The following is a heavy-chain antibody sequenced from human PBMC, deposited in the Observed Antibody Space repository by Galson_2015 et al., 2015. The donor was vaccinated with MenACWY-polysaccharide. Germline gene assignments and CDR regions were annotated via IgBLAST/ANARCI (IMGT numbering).Heavy chain of an antibody. J-gene: IGHJ4*02. CDR3: ARRAPSWGFFDY. D-gene: IGHD3-16*01. CDR2: IHYSGST. Sequence: IHYSGSTYYNPSLRGRVTVSVDTSKNQFSLKLSSVTAADTAVYYCARRAPSWGFFDYWGQGALVTVSS. V-gene: IGHV4-31*02.